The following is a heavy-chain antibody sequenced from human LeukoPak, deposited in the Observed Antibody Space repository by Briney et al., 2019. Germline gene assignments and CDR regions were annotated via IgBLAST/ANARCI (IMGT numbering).Heavy chain of an antibody. CDR2: ISYDGYNK. V-gene: IGHV3-30*18. CDR3: AKNLLGVGTGGYFDY. CDR1: GFTFSSYG. D-gene: IGHD1-26*01. J-gene: IGHJ4*02. Sequence: GGSLRLSCAGSGFTFSSYGMHWVRQAPVKGLEWVAVISYDGYNKNYADSVKGRFTISRDNSKNTLYLQMNSLRAEDTAVYYCAKNLLGVGTGGYFDYWGQGTLVTVSS.